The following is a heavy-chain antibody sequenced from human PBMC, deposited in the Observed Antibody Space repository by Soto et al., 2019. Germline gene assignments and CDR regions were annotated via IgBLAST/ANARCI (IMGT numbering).Heavy chain of an antibody. V-gene: IGHV4-31*03. J-gene: IGHJ5*02. CDR2: IYYSGST. Sequence: LSLTFTVSGGSISSGGYYWSWIRQHPGKVLEWIEYIYYSGSTYYNPSLKSRVTISVDTSKNQFSLKLSSVTAADTAVYYCARDDYGGNSDWFDPWGQGTLLTVYS. CDR3: ARDDYGGNSDWFDP. CDR1: GGSISSGGYY. D-gene: IGHD4-17*01.